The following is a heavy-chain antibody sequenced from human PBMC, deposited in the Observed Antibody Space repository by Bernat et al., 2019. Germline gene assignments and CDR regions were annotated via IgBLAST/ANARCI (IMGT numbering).Heavy chain of an antibody. CDR3: ARVSSGSYD. D-gene: IGHD1-26*01. CDR2: INHSGRT. V-gene: IGHV4-34*01. CDR1: GGSFSGYY. J-gene: IGHJ4*02. Sequence: QVQLQQWGAGLLKPSETLSLTCAVYGGSFSGYYWSWIRQPPGKGLEWIGEINHSGRTNYTTSLKSRVTISVHTSKNQFSLKLSSVTAADTAVYYCARVSSGSYDWGQGTLVTVSS.